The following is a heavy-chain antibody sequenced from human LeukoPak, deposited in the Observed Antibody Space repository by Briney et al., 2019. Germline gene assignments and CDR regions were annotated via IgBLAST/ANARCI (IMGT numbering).Heavy chain of an antibody. V-gene: IGHV1-2*02. CDR3: ARDVGGYRGLYYFDY. J-gene: IGHJ4*02. CDR2: INPKIGAT. D-gene: IGHD1-26*01. Sequence: PMASVKVSCKASGYTFTSYYMHWVRQAPGQGLEWMGWINPKIGATNYAQEFQGRLTMTRDTSISTAYMELSSLRSDDTAVYYCARDVGGYRGLYYFDYWGQGALVTVSS. CDR1: GYTFTSYY.